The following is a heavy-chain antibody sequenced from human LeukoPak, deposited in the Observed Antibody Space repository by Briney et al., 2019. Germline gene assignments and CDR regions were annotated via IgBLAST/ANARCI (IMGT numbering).Heavy chain of an antibody. V-gene: IGHV1-8*01. J-gene: IGHJ6*04. CDR2: MHPNSGNT. CDR3: ARTHYDFWSGPTPRMDV. Sequence: ASVKVSCKASGYTFSSYDINWVRQATGQGLEWMGWMHPNSGNTGYAQKFQGRVTMTRNTSISTAYMELSSLRSEDTAVYYCARTHYDFWSGPTPRMDVWGKGTTVTVSS. D-gene: IGHD3-3*01. CDR1: GYTFSSYD.